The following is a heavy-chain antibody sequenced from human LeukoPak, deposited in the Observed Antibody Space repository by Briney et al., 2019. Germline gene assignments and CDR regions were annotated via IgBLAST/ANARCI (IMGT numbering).Heavy chain of an antibody. D-gene: IGHD6-19*01. V-gene: IGHV1-18*01. Sequence: ASVKVSCKASGYTFNSYGISWVRQAPGQGLEWMGWVSAYNGNTNYAPKVQGRVTMTTDTFTSTVYMELSSLRSEDTAVYYCARVASSGQWLGISWGQGTLVTVSS. CDR3: ARVASSGQWLGIS. J-gene: IGHJ4*02. CDR2: VSAYNGNT. CDR1: GYTFNSYG.